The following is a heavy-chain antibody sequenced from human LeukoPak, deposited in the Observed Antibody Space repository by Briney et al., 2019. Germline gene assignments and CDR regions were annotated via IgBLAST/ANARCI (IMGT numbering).Heavy chain of an antibody. CDR2: IDGEGSVT. Sequence: GGSLRLSCAASGFTFSTYWMHWVRQAPGKGLVWVSRIDGEGSVTKYTDSVKGRFTISRDNAKNSLYLQMNSLRAEDTAVYYCAREKSSGSSNYWGQGTLVTVSS. J-gene: IGHJ4*02. V-gene: IGHV3-74*01. D-gene: IGHD1-26*01. CDR3: AREKSSGSSNY. CDR1: GFTFSTYW.